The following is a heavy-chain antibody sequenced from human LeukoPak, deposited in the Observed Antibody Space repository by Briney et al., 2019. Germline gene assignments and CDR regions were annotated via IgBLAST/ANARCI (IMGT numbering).Heavy chain of an antibody. D-gene: IGHD6-19*01. CDR2: IRPDGDRT. Sequence: PGGSLRLSCAASGFTFSSYSMNWVRQGPGKGLEWVSAIRPDGDRTYYANSVRGRFTISRDNSKDTVYLQINGLRVEDTAVYYCAREQSGARGWYTVDYWGQGTLVTVSS. J-gene: IGHJ4*02. CDR1: GFTFSSYS. CDR3: AREQSGARGWYTVDY. V-gene: IGHV3-23*01.